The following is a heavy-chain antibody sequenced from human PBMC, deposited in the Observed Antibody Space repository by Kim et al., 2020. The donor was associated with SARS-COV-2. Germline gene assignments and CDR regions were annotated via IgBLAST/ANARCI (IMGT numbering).Heavy chain of an antibody. V-gene: IGHV4-34*01. CDR2: INHSGST. CDR1: GGSFSGYY. CDR3: ARVAITHKLKKRSDFSSIAARPRRNYWYFDL. Sequence: SETLSLTCAVYGGSFSGYYWSWIRQPPGKGLEWIGEINHSGSTNYNPSLKSRVTISVDTSKNQFSLKLSSVTAADTAVYYCARVAITHKLKKRSDFSSIAARPRRNYWYFDLWGRGTLVTVSS. D-gene: IGHD6-6*01. J-gene: IGHJ2*01.